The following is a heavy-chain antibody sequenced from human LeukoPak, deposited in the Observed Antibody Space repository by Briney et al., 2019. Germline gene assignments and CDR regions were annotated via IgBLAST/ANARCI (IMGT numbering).Heavy chain of an antibody. Sequence: PGGSLRLSSAASGFTFSSYGMHWVRQAPGKGLEWVAVISYDGSNKYYADSVKGRFTISRDNSKNTLYLQMNSLRAEDTAVYYCAKDLLPYSSSWYSDYFDYWGQGTLVTVSS. CDR1: GFTFSSYG. CDR2: ISYDGSNK. D-gene: IGHD6-13*01. J-gene: IGHJ4*02. V-gene: IGHV3-30*18. CDR3: AKDLLPYSSSWYSDYFDY.